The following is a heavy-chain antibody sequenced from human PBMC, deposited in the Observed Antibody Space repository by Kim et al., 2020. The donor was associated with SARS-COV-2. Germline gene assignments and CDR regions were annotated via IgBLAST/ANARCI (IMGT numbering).Heavy chain of an antibody. D-gene: IGHD3-3*01. Sequence: PPPKSRVTISVDTSKNQFSLKLSSVTASDTAVYYCARGLRFLEWSQIDYWGQGTLVTVSS. V-gene: IGHV4-31*02. J-gene: IGHJ4*02. CDR3: ARGLRFLEWSQIDY.